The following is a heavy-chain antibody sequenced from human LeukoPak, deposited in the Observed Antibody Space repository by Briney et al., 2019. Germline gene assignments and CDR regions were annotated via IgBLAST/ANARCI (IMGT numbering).Heavy chain of an antibody. CDR1: GDSISSYY. Sequence: SETLSLTCTVSGDSISSYYWSWLRQPPGKGLEWIGEINHSGSTNYNPSLKSRVTISVDTSKNQFSLKLSSVTAADTAVYYCARMSAGATTQGIDYWGQGTLVTVSS. D-gene: IGHD1-26*01. J-gene: IGHJ4*02. CDR2: INHSGST. CDR3: ARMSAGATTQGIDY. V-gene: IGHV4-34*01.